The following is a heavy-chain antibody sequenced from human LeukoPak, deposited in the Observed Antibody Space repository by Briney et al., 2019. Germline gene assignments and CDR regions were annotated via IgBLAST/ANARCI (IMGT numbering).Heavy chain of an antibody. Sequence: ASVKVSCKVSGYTLTELSMHWVRQAPGKGLEWMGGFDPEDGETIYAQKFQGRVTMIEDTSTDTAYMELSSLRSEDTAVYYCARKEYDSPNWFDPWGQGTLVTVSS. J-gene: IGHJ5*02. D-gene: IGHD3-16*01. V-gene: IGHV1-24*01. CDR1: GYTLTELS. CDR3: ARKEYDSPNWFDP. CDR2: FDPEDGET.